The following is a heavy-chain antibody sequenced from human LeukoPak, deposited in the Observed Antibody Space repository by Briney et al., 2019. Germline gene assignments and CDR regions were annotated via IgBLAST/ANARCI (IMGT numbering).Heavy chain of an antibody. CDR3: AREGCTNGVCYNDYYYMDV. V-gene: IGHV1-69*05. CDR1: GGTFSSYA. CDR2: IIPIFGTA. Sequence: ASVKVSCKASGGTFSSYAISWVRQAPGQGLEWMGGIIPIFGTANYAQKFQGRVTITTDESTSTAYMELSSLRSEDTAVYYCAREGCTNGVCYNDYYYMDVWGKGTTVTVSS. D-gene: IGHD2-8*01. J-gene: IGHJ6*03.